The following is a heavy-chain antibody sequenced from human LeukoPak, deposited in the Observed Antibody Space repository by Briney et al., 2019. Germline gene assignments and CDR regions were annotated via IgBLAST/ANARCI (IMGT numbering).Heavy chain of an antibody. J-gene: IGHJ4*02. Sequence: GGSLRLSCAASGFTFSSYSMNWVRQAPGKGLEWVSYISSSSSTIYYADSVKGRFTISRDNAKNSLYLQMNSLRAEDTAVYYCARKNGLDYWGRGTLVTVSS. CDR3: ARKNGLDY. CDR1: GFTFSSYS. CDR2: ISSSSSTI. V-gene: IGHV3-48*01.